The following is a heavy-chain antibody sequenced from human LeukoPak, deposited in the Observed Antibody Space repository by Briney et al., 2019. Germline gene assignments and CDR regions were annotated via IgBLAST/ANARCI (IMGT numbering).Heavy chain of an antibody. D-gene: IGHD6-19*01. Sequence: GGSLRLSCAASGFTFSSYWMSWVRQAPGKGLEWVANIKQDGSEKYYVDSVKGRFTISRDNAKNSLYLQMNSLRAEDTAVYYCARDRVSRGQWLTPTDAFDIWGQGTTVTVSS. CDR2: IKQDGSEK. CDR1: GFTFSSYW. V-gene: IGHV3-7*01. CDR3: ARDRVSRGQWLTPTDAFDI. J-gene: IGHJ3*02.